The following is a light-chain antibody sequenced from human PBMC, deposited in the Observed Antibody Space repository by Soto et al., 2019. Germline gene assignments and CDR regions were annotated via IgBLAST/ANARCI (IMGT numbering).Light chain of an antibody. CDR1: QDIGDD. CDR2: ASS. CDR3: LQHNRLPFT. V-gene: IGKV1-17*01. J-gene: IGKJ3*01. Sequence: DIQMTQSPSSLSASVGDRVTITCRASQDIGDDLDWFQQKPGKAPKRLTYASSGLQSGAPATFSGSGSGTEFAVRTSTLYPEDCATDDCLQHNRLPFTFGPGTKVDVK.